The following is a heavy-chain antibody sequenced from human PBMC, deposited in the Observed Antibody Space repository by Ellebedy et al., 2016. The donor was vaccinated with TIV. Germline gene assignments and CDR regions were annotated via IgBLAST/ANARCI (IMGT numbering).Heavy chain of an antibody. CDR2: ISYDGGISK. CDR3: VRGAGSYHFDY. CDR1: GFTFSQYA. J-gene: IGHJ4*02. V-gene: IGHV3-30-3*01. Sequence: GESLKISCAASGFTFSQYAMHWVRQAPGKGLDWVALISYDGGISKYYSDSVKGRFTISRDNSKSTLYLQMNSLRAEDTAVYYCVRGAGSYHFDYWGQGTLVTV. D-gene: IGHD1-26*01.